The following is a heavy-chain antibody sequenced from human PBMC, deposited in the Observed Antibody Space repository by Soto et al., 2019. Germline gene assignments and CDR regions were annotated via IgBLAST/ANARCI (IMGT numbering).Heavy chain of an antibody. J-gene: IGHJ4*01. Sequence: SETLSLTCTVSGVSITSYFWSWIRQTPGKGLDWIGSISFSGDTYSNPSLKGRATLSLDTSENHLSLTLNSVTSADTAVYFCARDRRDSYKLYFELCGHRNQVTVSS. CDR3: ARDRRDSYKLYFEL. CDR2: ISFSGDT. CDR1: GVSITSYF. D-gene: IGHD3-9*01. V-gene: IGHV4-59*01.